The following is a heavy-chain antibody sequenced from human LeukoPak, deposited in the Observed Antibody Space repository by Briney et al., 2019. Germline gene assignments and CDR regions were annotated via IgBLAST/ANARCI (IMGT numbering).Heavy chain of an antibody. D-gene: IGHD2-21*02. CDR3: ARDLHSCGGDCY. V-gene: IGHV3-30*03. CDR1: GFTLINYG. J-gene: IGHJ4*02. Sequence: GGSLRLSCAASGFTLINYGMHWIRQAPGKGLEWVAVISYDGSNKYYADSVKGRFTISRDNSKNTLYLQMNSLRAEDTAVYYCARDLHSCGGDCYWGQGTLVTVSS. CDR2: ISYDGSNK.